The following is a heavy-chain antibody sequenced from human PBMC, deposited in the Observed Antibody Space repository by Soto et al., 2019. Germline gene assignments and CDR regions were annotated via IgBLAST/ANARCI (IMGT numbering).Heavy chain of an antibody. Sequence: QVQLVQSGAEVKKPGSSVKVSCKASGGTFSSYAISWVRQAPGQGLEWMGGIIPIFGTANYAQKFQGSVTITADDTTSTAYMELRSLRSEDTAVYYCARGPDYYDRSGYSYYFDYWGQGTLVTVSS. D-gene: IGHD3-22*01. V-gene: IGHV1-69*01. CDR2: IIPIFGTA. J-gene: IGHJ4*02. CDR1: GGTFSSYA. CDR3: ARGPDYYDRSGYSYYFDY.